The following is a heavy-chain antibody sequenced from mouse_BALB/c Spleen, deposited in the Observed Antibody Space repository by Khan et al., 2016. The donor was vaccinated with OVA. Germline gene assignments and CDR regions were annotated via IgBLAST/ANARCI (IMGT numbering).Heavy chain of an antibody. Sequence: VQLQESGAELAKPGASVKMPCKASGYTFINYWILWVKQRPGQGLEWIGYINPSTGYTEYNQNFKDKATLTADKSSSTAYMQLSSLTSEDSAVYYCARRGLRGDFDYWGQGTTLTVSS. V-gene: IGHV1-7*01. D-gene: IGHD1-1*01. CDR1: GYTFINYW. CDR3: ARRGLRGDFDY. CDR2: INPSTGYT. J-gene: IGHJ2*01.